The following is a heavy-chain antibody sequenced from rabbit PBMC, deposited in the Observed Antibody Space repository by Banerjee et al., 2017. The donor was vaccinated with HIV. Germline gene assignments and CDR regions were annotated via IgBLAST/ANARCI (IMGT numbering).Heavy chain of an antibody. CDR1: GFSFSNGYV. D-gene: IGHD7-1*01. V-gene: IGHV1S45*01. Sequence: QEQLEESGGDLVQPEGSLTLTCTASGFSFSNGYVMCWVRQAPGKGLEWIACINTISGDTVYATWAKGRFTISKASWTTVTLQMTSLTAADTASYFCARDAGGDGYSNDLWGPGTLVTVS. J-gene: IGHJ4*01. CDR2: INTISGDT. CDR3: ARDAGGDGYSNDL.